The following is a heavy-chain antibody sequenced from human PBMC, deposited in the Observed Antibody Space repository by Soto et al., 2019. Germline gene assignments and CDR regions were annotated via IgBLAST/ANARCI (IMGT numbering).Heavy chain of an antibody. CDR1: GFTFSSYG. Sequence: TGGSLRLSCAASGFTFSSYGMHWVRQAPGKGLEWVAVIWYDGSNKYYADSVKGRFTISRDNSKNTLYLQMNSLRAEDTAVYYCARGARYMTTKAVIDYWGQGTLVTVSS. J-gene: IGHJ4*02. D-gene: IGHD4-17*01. CDR3: ARGARYMTTKAVIDY. V-gene: IGHV3-33*01. CDR2: IWYDGSNK.